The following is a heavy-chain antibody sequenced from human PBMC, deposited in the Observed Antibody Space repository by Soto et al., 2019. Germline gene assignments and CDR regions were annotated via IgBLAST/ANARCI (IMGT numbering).Heavy chain of an antibody. CDR1: GFTFSSYG. J-gene: IGHJ4*02. CDR2: IWYDGSNK. V-gene: IGHV3-33*01. Sequence: QVQLVESGGGVVQPGRSLRLSCAASGFTFSSYGMHWVRQAPGKGLEWVAVIWYDGSNKYYADSVKGRSTISRDNSKNTLYLQMNSLRAEDTAVYYCARERSWIRRVDYWGQGTLVTVSS. CDR3: ARERSWIRRVDY. D-gene: IGHD5-18*01.